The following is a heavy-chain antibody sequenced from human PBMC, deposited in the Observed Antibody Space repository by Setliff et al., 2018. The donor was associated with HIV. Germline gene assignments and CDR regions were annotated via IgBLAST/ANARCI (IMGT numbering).Heavy chain of an antibody. CDR3: ATYYYDSSGYQVDAFDI. D-gene: IGHD3-22*01. CDR1: GGSISSGFYY. CDR2: IYTTGST. V-gene: IGHV4-61*02. Sequence: SETLSLTCTVSGGSISSGFYYWSWIRQPAGKGLEWTGRIYTTGSTNYNPSLKSRVTISVDTSKNQFSLKLSSVTAADTAVYYCATYYYDSSGYQVDAFDIWGQGTMVTVSS. J-gene: IGHJ3*02.